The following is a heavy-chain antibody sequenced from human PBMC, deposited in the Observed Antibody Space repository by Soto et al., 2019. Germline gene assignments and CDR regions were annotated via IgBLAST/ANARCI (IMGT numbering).Heavy chain of an antibody. J-gene: IGHJ6*02. CDR2: ISYDGSNK. CDR1: GFTFSSYA. V-gene: IGHV3-30-3*01. D-gene: IGHD6-13*01. CDR3: ARVRMQLATPSPLYYYGMDV. Sequence: PGGSLRLSCAASGFTFSSYAMHWVRQAPGKGLEWVAVISYDGSNKYYADSVKGRFTISRDNSKNTLYLQMNSLRAEDTAVYYCARVRMQLATPSPLYYYGMDVWGQGTTVTVSS.